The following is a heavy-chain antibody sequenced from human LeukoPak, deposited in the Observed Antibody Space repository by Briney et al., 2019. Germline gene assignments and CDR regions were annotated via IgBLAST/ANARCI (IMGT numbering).Heavy chain of an antibody. V-gene: IGHV3-7*01. J-gene: IGHJ4*02. CDR3: ARWGPDY. D-gene: IGHD3-16*01. CDR2: IKQDGSEK. CDR1: GFTFSGYW. Sequence: PGGSLRLSCAASGFTFSGYWMTWVRQAPGKGLEWVASIKQDGSEKSYLDSVKGRLTISRDNAKNSLYLQMNSLRVEDTGFYYCARWGPDYWGQGTRVSVSS.